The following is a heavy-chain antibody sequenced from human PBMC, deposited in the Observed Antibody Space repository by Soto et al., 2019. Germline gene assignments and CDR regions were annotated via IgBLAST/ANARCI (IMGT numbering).Heavy chain of an antibody. CDR1: GGSISSSSYY. J-gene: IGHJ4*02. V-gene: IGHV4-39*01. CDR3: ARLLWFGVYYFDY. Sequence: QLQLQESGPVLVKPSETLSLTCTVSGGSISSSSYYWGWIRQPPGKGLEWIGSIYYSGSTYYNPSLKSRVTISVDTSKNQFSLKLSSVTAADTAVYYCARLLWFGVYYFDYWGQGTLVTVSS. D-gene: IGHD3-10*01. CDR2: IYYSGST.